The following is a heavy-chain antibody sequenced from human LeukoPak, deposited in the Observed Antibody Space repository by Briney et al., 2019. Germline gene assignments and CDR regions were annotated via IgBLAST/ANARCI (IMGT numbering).Heavy chain of an antibody. CDR1: GFTFSSYA. CDR2: ISGSGAST. V-gene: IGHV3-23*01. Sequence: GGSLRLSCAASGFTFSSYAMTWVRQAPGKGLEWVSAISGSGASTYYADSVKGRFTISRDNAKNSLYLQMNSLRAEDMALYYCAKSSNYDILTGDFDYWGQGTLVTVSS. D-gene: IGHD3-9*01. J-gene: IGHJ4*02. CDR3: AKSSNYDILTGDFDY.